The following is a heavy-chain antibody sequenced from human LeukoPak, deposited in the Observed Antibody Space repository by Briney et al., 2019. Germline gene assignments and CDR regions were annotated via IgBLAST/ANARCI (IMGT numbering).Heavy chain of an antibody. Sequence: GESLKISCKGSGYSFTNYWIGRVRQMPGKGLEWMGIIYPGDSDTRYSPSFQGQVTISADKSISTVYLQWSSLKASDTAMYYCARLFIGYCSGGSCSTHSGIDVWGQWTTVTVSS. CDR2: IYPGDSDT. V-gene: IGHV5-51*01. D-gene: IGHD2-15*01. J-gene: IGHJ6*02. CDR3: ARLFIGYCSGGSCSTHSGIDV. CDR1: GYSFTNYW.